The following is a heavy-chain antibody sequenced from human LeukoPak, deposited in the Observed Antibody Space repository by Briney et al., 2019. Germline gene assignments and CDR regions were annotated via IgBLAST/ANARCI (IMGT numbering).Heavy chain of an antibody. J-gene: IGHJ4*02. D-gene: IGHD3-22*01. CDR1: GYAFHTYS. V-gene: IGHV1-18*01. CDR3: TRDDGEYYDSTAYYAYY. Sequence: AASVKVSCKASGYAFHTYSISWVRQAPGQGLEWVGWISVNTGDTGYAQRLQDRVTMTTDTSTTTAYMELRSLRSDDTAVYYCTRDDGEYYDSTAYYAYYWGQGTPVTVSS. CDR2: ISVNTGDT.